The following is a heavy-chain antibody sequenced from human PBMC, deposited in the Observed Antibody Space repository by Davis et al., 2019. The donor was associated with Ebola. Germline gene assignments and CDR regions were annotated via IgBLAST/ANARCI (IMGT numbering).Heavy chain of an antibody. CDR3: AKVHPPPTATTGWFDP. J-gene: IGHJ5*02. CDR1: GFIFSSYA. Sequence: GESLKISCAASGFIFSSYAMSLVRQAPGKGLEWVSSISVRSITYHADSVKGRFTISRDNSKNTLYLQMNSLRAEDTAVYYCAKVHPPPTATTGWFDPWGQGTLVTVAS. D-gene: IGHD4-17*01. V-gene: IGHV3-23*01. CDR2: ISVRSIT.